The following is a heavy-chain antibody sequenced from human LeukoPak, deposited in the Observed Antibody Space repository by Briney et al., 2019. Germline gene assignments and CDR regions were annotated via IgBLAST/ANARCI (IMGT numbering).Heavy chain of an antibody. CDR1: GGSISSSSYY. Sequence: TSETLSLTCTVSGGSISSSSYYWGWIRQPPGKGLERIGSIYYSGSTYYNPSLKSRVTISVDTSKNQFSLKLSSVTAADTAVYYCARVPRSYYYYYYMDVWGKGTTVTVSS. V-gene: IGHV4-39*07. CDR2: IYYSGST. CDR3: ARVPRSYYYYYYMDV. J-gene: IGHJ6*03.